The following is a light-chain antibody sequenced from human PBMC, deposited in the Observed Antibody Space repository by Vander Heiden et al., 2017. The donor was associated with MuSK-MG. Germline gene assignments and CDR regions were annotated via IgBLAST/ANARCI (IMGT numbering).Light chain of an antibody. CDR3: QSYDSSLSGSGV. Sequence: QSVLTQPPSVSGAPGQRVTIPCTGSSSNIGAGYDVHWYQQLPGTAPKLLIYGNSNRPSGVPDRFSGSKSGTSASLAITGLQAEDEADYYCQSYDSSLSGSGVFGTGTKVTFL. CDR2: GNS. CDR1: SSNIGAGYD. V-gene: IGLV1-40*01. J-gene: IGLJ1*01.